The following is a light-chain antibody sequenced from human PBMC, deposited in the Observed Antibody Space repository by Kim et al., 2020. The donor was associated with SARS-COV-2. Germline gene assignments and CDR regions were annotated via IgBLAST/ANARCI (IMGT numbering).Light chain of an antibody. Sequence: GDRITTTCRASQGVSSYLAWYQIRPAKAPEPLIYAASTLQSGVPSRFSSSCSVTEFTLTINSLQSEDFATYYGQQYYTYPRGTFGQGTKVGIK. CDR2: AAS. CDR3: QQYYTYPRGT. V-gene: IGKV1-8*01. CDR1: QGVSSY. J-gene: IGKJ1*01.